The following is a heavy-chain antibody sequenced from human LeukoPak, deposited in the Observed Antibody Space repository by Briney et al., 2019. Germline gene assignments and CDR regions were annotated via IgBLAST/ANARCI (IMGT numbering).Heavy chain of an antibody. V-gene: IGHV3-23*01. CDR2: INSSGGST. Sequence: PGGSLRLSCAASGFTFSSYAMSWVRQAPGKGLEWVSSINSSGGSTYYVDSVKGRFTISRDNSKNTLYLQMNSLRADDTAVYYCAKEARNTDSWGQGTLVTVSS. CDR1: GFTFSSYA. D-gene: IGHD5-18*01. J-gene: IGHJ4*02. CDR3: AKEARNTDS.